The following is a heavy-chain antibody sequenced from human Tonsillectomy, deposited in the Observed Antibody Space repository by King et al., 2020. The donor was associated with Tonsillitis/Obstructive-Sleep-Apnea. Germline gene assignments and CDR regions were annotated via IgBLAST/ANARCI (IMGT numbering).Heavy chain of an antibody. CDR2: IYWDDDK. CDR1: GFSLITSGVG. V-gene: IGHV2-5*02. J-gene: IGHJ4*02. Sequence: ITLKESGPTLVKPTQALTLTCTFSGFSLITSGVGVGWIRQPPGKALEWLAPIYWDDDKPYTPSLKNRLTITKDTSTNQFLLIMTNMDPVDTATYFCAHTWYSSSSSGYFDYWGQGILVTVAS. CDR3: AHTWYSSSSSGYFDY. D-gene: IGHD6-6*01.